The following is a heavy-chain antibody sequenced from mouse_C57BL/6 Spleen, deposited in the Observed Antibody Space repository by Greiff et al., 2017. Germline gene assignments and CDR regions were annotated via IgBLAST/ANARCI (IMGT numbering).Heavy chain of an antibody. V-gene: IGHV5-17*01. J-gene: IGHJ2*01. CDR1: GFTFSDYG. Sequence: EVKLMESGGGLVKPGGSLKLSCAASGFTFSDYGMHWVRQAPEKGLEWVAYISSGSGTIYYADTVKGRFTISRDNAKNTLFLQMTSLRSEDTAMYYCARGVNYFDYWGQGTTLTVSS. CDR2: ISSGSGTI. D-gene: IGHD2-1*01. CDR3: ARGVNYFDY.